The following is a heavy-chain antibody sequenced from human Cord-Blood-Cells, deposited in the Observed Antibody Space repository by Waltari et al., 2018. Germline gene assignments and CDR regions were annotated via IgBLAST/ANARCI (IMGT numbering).Heavy chain of an antibody. D-gene: IGHD3-3*01. V-gene: IGHV3-23*04. CDR2: ISGSGGGT. CDR1: GFNFSSYA. Sequence: EVQLVESGGGLVQPGGSLRLSCAASGFNFSSYAMSWVRQAPGKGLGWVSAISGSGGGTYYADSGKGRFTISRDNAKNTLYLQMNSLRAEDTAVYYCAKEAGYDFWSGYSPDAFDIWGQGTMVTVSS. J-gene: IGHJ3*02. CDR3: AKEAGYDFWSGYSPDAFDI.